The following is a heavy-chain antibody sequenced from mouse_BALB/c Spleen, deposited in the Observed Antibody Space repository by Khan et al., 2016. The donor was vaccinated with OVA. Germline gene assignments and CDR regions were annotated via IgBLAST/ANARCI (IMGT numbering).Heavy chain of an antibody. CDR2: INPSNGGT. CDR3: TRSGYGAFAY. V-gene: IGHV1S81*02. J-gene: IGHJ3*01. CDR1: GYTFTSYY. Sequence: QVQLQQSGAELVKPGASVRLSCKASGYTFTSYYLYWVKQRPGHGLEWIGDINPSNGGTNFNENFKTKATLTVDKSSSTAYMQLSSLTSEDSAGYYCTRSGYGAFAYWGQGTLVTVSA. D-gene: IGHD1-1*02.